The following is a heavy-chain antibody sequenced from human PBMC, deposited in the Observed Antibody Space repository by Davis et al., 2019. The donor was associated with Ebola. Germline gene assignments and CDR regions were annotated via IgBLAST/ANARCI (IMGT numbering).Heavy chain of an antibody. D-gene: IGHD1-26*01. V-gene: IGHV1-2*02. Sequence: ASVKVSCKASGYTFTGYYMHWVRQAPGQGLEWMGWINPNSGGTNYAQRFQGRVTMTRDTSISTAYMELSRLRSDDTAVYYCARLGIVGGYDAFDIWGQGTMVTVSS. J-gene: IGHJ3*02. CDR2: INPNSGGT. CDR1: GYTFTGYY. CDR3: ARLGIVGGYDAFDI.